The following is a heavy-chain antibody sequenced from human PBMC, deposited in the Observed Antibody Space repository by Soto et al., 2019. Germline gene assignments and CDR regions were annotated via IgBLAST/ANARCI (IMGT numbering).Heavy chain of an antibody. Sequence: QVQVVESGGGVVQPGTSLRLSCAASGFTFSNFGMHWVRQAPGKGLEWVAVIWHDGKNKYYADSVEGRFTISPDNSKNTLNLQMNSMRAEDTAVYYCARDPGKDEAIDYFGQGTLVIVSS. CDR1: GFTFSNFG. CDR2: IWHDGKNK. J-gene: IGHJ4*02. CDR3: ARDPGKDEAIDY. V-gene: IGHV3-33*01.